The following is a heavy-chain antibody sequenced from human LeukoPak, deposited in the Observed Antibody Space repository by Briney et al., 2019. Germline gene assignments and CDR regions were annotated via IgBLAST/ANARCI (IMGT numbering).Heavy chain of an antibody. V-gene: IGHV4-38-2*01. CDR3: ARSLVVVPAAIDWFDP. CDR2: IYHSGST. Sequence: SETLSLTCAVSGYSISSGYYWGWIRQPPGKGLEWIGSIYHSGSTYCNPSLKSRVTISVDTSKNQFSLKLSSVTAADTAVYYCARSLVVVPAAIDWFDPWGQGTLVTVSS. D-gene: IGHD2-2*01. J-gene: IGHJ5*02. CDR1: GYSISSGYY.